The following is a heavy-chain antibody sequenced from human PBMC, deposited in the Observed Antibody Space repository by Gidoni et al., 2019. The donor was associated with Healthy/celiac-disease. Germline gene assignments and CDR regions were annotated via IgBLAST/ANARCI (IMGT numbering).Heavy chain of an antibody. CDR2: ISGSGGST. Sequence: EVQLLESGGGLVQPGGSLRLSCAASGFTFSSYAMSWVRQAPGKGLEWVSAISGSGGSTYYADSVMGRFTISRDNSKNTLYLQMNSLRAEDTAVYYCAKDQGAAAGKPYCFDYWGQGTLVTVSS. CDR1: GFTFSSYA. D-gene: IGHD6-13*01. J-gene: IGHJ4*02. CDR3: AKDQGAAAGKPYCFDY. V-gene: IGHV3-23*01.